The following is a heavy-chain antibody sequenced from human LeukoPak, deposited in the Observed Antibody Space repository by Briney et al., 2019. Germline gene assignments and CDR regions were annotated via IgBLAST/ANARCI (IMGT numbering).Heavy chain of an antibody. CDR2: INHSGST. CDR3: ASHRGDTYGPYDY. CDR1: GGSLSGHY. V-gene: IGHV4-34*01. Sequence: KPSETLSLTCAVYGGSLSGHYWSWIRQPPGKGLEWIGEINHSGSTNYNPSLKSRVTISVDTSNNQFSLKVNPVTAADTATYYCASHRGDTYGPYDYWGQGTLVTVSS. J-gene: IGHJ4*02. D-gene: IGHD5-18*01.